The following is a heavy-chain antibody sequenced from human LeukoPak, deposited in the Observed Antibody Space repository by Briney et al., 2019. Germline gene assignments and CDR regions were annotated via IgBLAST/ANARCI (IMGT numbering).Heavy chain of an antibody. D-gene: IGHD5-18*01. CDR1: GFTFSSYE. CDR3: ARADSLLGYSYRYYFDY. V-gene: IGHV3-48*03. CDR2: ISSSGSTI. J-gene: IGHJ4*02. Sequence: GGSLRLSCAASGFTFSSYEMNWVRQAPGKGLEWVSYISSSGSTIYYADSVKGRFTISRDNAKNSLYLQMNSLRAEDTAVYYCARADSLLGYSYRYYFDYWGQGTLVTVSS.